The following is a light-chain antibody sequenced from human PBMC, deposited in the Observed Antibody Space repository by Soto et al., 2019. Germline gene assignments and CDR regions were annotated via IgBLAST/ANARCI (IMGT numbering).Light chain of an antibody. CDR2: DAS. J-gene: IGKJ4*01. V-gene: IGKV3-11*01. Sequence: EIVLTQSPVTLSLSPGERATLSCRASQSVTTFLAWYQQNPGQAPRLLIYDASKRATGIPARFSGSGSGTDFTLTISSLEPEDFAVYYCQQRINWPLTFGGGTKVEIK. CDR1: QSVTTF. CDR3: QQRINWPLT.